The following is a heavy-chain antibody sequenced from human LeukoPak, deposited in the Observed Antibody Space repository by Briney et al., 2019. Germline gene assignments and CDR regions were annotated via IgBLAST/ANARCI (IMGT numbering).Heavy chain of an antibody. CDR2: IWYDGSNK. CDR3: ARANAAHSSSSGLGY. J-gene: IGHJ4*02. D-gene: IGHD6-6*01. CDR1: GFTFSSYG. Sequence: PGGSLRLSCAASGFTFSSYGMHWVRQAPGKGLEWVAVIWYDGSNKYYADSVKGRFTISRDNSKNTLYLQMNSLRAEDTAVYYCARANAAHSSSSGLGYWGQGTLVTVSS. V-gene: IGHV3-33*01.